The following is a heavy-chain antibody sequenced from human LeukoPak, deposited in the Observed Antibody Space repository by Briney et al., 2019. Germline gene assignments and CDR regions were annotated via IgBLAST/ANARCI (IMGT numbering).Heavy chain of an antibody. CDR1: GFTFSSYS. Sequence: ARGSLRLSCAASGFTFSSYSMNWVRQAPGKGLEGVSSISSSSSYIYYADSVKGRFTISRDNAKNSLYLQMNSLRAEDTAVYYCARDRLVVKGPPRDAFDIWGQGTMVTVSS. CDR2: ISSSSSYI. V-gene: IGHV3-21*01. CDR3: ARDRLVVKGPPRDAFDI. J-gene: IGHJ3*02. D-gene: IGHD2-15*01.